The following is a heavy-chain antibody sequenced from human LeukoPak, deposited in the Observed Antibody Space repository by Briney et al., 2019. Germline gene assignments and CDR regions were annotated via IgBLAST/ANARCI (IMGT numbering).Heavy chain of an antibody. CDR1: GGSFSGYY. CDR2: INHSGST. D-gene: IGHD1-26*01. V-gene: IGHV4-34*01. J-gene: IGHJ4*02. CDR3: ARGGNVGLSY. Sequence: KASETLSLTCAVYGGSFSGYYWSWIRQPPGKGLEWIGEINHSGSTNYNPFLKSRVTISVDTSKNQFSLKLSSVTAADTAVYYCARGGNVGLSYWGQGTLVTVSS.